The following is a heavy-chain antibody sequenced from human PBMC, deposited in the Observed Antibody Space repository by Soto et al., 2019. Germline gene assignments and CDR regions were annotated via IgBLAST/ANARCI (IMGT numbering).Heavy chain of an antibody. CDR1: GFTFSIYG. V-gene: IGHV3-30*18. CDR3: ANDGSKYCGANDCDSDLEY. J-gene: IGHJ4*02. D-gene: IGHD2-21*01. CDR2: ISYAGSKK. Sequence: GGSLRLSCAASGFTFSIYGMHWGRQAPGKVLEWVAVISYAGSKKYYADSEKGRFTISRDNTKYTLYLQMNTLRAEDTSGYYCANDGSKYCGANDCDSDLEYWGQGTLVTVSS.